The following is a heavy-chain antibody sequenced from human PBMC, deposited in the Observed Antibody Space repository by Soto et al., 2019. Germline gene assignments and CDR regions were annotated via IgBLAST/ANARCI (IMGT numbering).Heavy chain of an antibody. CDR3: SRARYCTSPSCYKHYYYGMDI. CDR1: GYTFTKYG. CDR2: IGVYNGKT. Sequence: QEQLVQSGGEVKKPGASVRVYCKASGYTFTKYGITWVRQAPGQGLEWMGWIGVYNGKTNYARKLQGRVIMTADTSASTAYMELRSLRSDDTAVYYCSRARYCTSPSCYKHYYYGMDIWGQGTTGSV. D-gene: IGHD2-2*02. J-gene: IGHJ6*02. V-gene: IGHV1-18*04.